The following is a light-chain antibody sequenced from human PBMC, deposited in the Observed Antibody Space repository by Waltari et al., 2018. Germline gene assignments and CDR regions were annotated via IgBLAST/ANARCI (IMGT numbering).Light chain of an antibody. Sequence: QSVLTQPPSASGTPGPRVTIPCSGSSSNIGSNTVNWYQQLPGTAPKLLIYSNNQRPSGVPDRFSGSKSGTSASLAISGLQSEDEADYYCAAWDDSLNGPVFGGGTKLTVL. V-gene: IGLV1-44*01. CDR3: AAWDDSLNGPV. CDR1: SSNIGSNT. J-gene: IGLJ2*01. CDR2: SNN.